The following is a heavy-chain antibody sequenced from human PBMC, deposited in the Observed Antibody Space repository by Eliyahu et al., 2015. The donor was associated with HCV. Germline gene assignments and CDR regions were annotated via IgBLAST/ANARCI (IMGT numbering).Heavy chain of an antibody. CDR2: ISSSSSYI. CDR3: AREVETLDAFDI. CDR1: GFTFSSYS. J-gene: IGHJ3*02. Sequence: EVQLVESGGGLVKPGGSLRLSCAASGFTFSSYSMNWVRQAPGKGLEWVSSISSSSSYIYYADSVKGRFTISRDNAKNSLYLQMNSLRAEDTAVYYCAREVETLDAFDIWGQGTMVTVSS. V-gene: IGHV3-21*01.